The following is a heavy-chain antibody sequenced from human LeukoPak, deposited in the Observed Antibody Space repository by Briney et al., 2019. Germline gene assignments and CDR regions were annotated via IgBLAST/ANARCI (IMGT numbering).Heavy chain of an antibody. J-gene: IGHJ4*02. V-gene: IGHV3-11*06. CDR1: GFTFSDYY. CDR2: ISSSSSYT. D-gene: IGHD5-12*01. CDR3: AREIGYGIYFDY. Sequence: PGGSLRLSRAASGFTFSDYYMSWIRQAPGKGLEWVSYISSSSSYTNYADSVKGRFTISRDNAKNSLYLQMNSLRAEDTAVYYCAREIGYGIYFDYWGQGTLVTVSS.